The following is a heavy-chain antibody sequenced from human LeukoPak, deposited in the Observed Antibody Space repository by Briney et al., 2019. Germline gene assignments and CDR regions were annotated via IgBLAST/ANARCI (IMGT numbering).Heavy chain of an antibody. CDR2: INWNGGGT. CDR1: GFTFKDYG. CDR3: AKHMRATNIYSFFGLDV. D-gene: IGHD1-26*01. V-gene: IGHV3-9*01. J-gene: IGHJ6*02. Sequence: GGSLRLSCAATGFTFKDYGMHWVRQPPGKGLEWVSSINWNGGGTDYADSVKGRFTISRDNAKNSLYLQLSSLRPEDTALYYCAKHMRATNIYSFFGLDVWGQGTTVTVSS.